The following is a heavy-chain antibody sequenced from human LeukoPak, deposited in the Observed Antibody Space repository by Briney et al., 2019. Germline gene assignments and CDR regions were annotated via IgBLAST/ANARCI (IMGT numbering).Heavy chain of an antibody. V-gene: IGHV4-39*01. D-gene: IGHD3-10*01. CDR3: ARLFPGAGEYRYGMDF. J-gene: IGHJ6*04. CDR2: IYIDGIT. Sequence: SETLSLTCTVSGGSIRTDGSYWAWIRQPPGRGLEWIGSIYIDGITHYNSSLHSRVTLSIDTSKNQFSLKLTSVTAADTAVFYWARLFPGAGEYRYGMDFGGKGPGVTVSS. CDR1: GGSIRTDGSY.